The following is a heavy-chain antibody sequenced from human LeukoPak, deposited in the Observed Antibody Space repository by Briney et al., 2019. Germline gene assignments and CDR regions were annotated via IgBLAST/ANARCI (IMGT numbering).Heavy chain of an antibody. V-gene: IGHV1-18*01. CDR1: GYTFTSYG. D-gene: IGHD6-19*01. CDR3: ARGSIGDSSGWNPFDY. CDR2: ISAYNGNT. J-gene: IGHJ4*02. Sequence: EASVEVSCKASGYTFTSYGISWVRQAPGQGLEWMGWISAYNGNTNYAQKLQGRVTMTTDTSTSTAYMELRSLRSDDTAVYYCARGSIGDSSGWNPFDYWGQGTLVTVSS.